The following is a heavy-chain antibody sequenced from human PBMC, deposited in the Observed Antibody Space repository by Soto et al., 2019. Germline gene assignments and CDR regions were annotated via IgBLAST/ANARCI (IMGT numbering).Heavy chain of an antibody. V-gene: IGHV1-69*05. Sequence: SVKVSCKASGGTFSSYAISWVRQAPGQGLEWMGGIIPIFGTANYAQKFQGRVTMTRNTSISTAYMELSSLRSEDTAVYYCARGGSSWSRDNWFDPWGQGTLVTVSS. J-gene: IGHJ5*02. CDR2: IIPIFGTA. CDR3: ARGGSSWSRDNWFDP. D-gene: IGHD6-13*01. CDR1: GGTFSSYA.